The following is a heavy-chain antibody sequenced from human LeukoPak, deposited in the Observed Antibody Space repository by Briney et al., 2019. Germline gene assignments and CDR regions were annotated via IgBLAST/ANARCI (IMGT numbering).Heavy chain of an antibody. CDR3: ARPRIITGDLVYYFDY. CDR1: GFTFSSYW. Sequence: GGSLRLSCAASGFTFSSYWMSWVRQAPGKGLEWVVNIKQDGSEKYYVDSVKGRFTISRDNAKNSLYLQMNSLRAEDTAVYYCARPRIITGDLVYYFDYWGQGTLVTVSS. D-gene: IGHD7-27*01. V-gene: IGHV3-7*01. CDR2: IKQDGSEK. J-gene: IGHJ4*02.